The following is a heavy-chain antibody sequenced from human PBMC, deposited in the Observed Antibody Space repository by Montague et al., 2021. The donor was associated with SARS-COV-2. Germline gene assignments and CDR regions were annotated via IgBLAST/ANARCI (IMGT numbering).Heavy chain of an antibody. CDR2: TI. CDR3: ARISKGADY. Sequence: TIYYADSVKGRFTISRDNAKNSLYLQMNSLRAEDTAVYYCARISKGADYWGQGTLVTVSS. J-gene: IGHJ4*02. D-gene: IGHD4-11*01. V-gene: IGHV3-11*01.